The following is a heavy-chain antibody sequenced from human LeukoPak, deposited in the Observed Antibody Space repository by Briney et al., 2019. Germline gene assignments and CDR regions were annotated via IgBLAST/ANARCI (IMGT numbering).Heavy chain of an antibody. CDR2: IRYDGSDK. CDR3: AKDPSGAGDY. V-gene: IGHV3-30*02. J-gene: IGHJ4*02. CDR1: GFDGFTFSSYG. D-gene: IGHD3-10*01. Sequence: GGSLRLSCAASGFDGFTFSSYGMYWVRQAPGKGLEWVAFIRYDGSDKYYVDSVKGRFTISRDNSRNTVDLQMNSLRIEDTAVYHCAKDPSGAGDYWGPGTLVTVSS.